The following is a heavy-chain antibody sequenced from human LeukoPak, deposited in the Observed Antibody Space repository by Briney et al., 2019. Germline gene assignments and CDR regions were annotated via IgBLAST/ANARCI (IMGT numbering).Heavy chain of an antibody. CDR2: IYYGGST. V-gene: IGHV4-59*01. CDR1: GGSNSNYY. CDR3: ARSGGYSYGWGASV. J-gene: IGHJ3*01. Sequence: SETLSLTCTVSGGSNSNYYWSWIRQPPGKGLEWIGYIYYGGSTTYNPSLKSRVTISVGTSKNQFSLKLSSVTAADTAMYYCARSGGYSYGWGASVWGQGTMVTVSS. D-gene: IGHD5-18*01.